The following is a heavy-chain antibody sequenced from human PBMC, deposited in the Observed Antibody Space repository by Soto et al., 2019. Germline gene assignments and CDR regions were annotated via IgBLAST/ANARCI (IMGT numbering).Heavy chain of an antibody. J-gene: IGHJ3*02. CDR3: SSTIAVAGTRSNAFDI. CDR2: IIPILGIA. CDR1: GGTFSSYT. V-gene: IGHV1-69*02. D-gene: IGHD6-19*01. Sequence: ASVKVSCKASGGTFSSYTISWVRQAPGQGLEWMGRIIPILGIANYAQKFQGRVTITADKSTSTAYMELSSLRSEDTAVYYCSSTIAVAGTRSNAFDIWGQGTMVTVSS.